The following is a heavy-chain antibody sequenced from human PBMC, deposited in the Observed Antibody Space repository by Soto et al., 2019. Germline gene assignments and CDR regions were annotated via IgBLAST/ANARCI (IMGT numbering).Heavy chain of an antibody. CDR3: SDTGGP. CDR2: MNPGSGET. CDR1: GGTFSNND. D-gene: IGHD2-8*02. Sequence: TCQESGGTFSNNDVSWVRQATGQGLEWMGWMNPGSGETGFAQRFQSRITMTRNNSINTVFMELSSLRSDDTAVYYCSDTGGPWGPGTLVSV. V-gene: IGHV1-8*01. J-gene: IGHJ5*02.